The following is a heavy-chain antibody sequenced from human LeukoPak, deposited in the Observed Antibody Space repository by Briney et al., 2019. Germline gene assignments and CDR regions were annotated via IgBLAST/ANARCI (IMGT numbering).Heavy chain of an antibody. CDR3: ARDAYYYGSGSYYHDY. J-gene: IGHJ4*02. D-gene: IGHD3-10*01. CDR1: GFTFDDYA. CDR2: ISWNSGSI. V-gene: IGHV3-9*01. Sequence: GGSLRLSCAASGFTFDDYAMHWVRQAPGKGLEWVSGISWNSGSIGYADSVKGRFTISRDNAKNSLYLQMNSLRAEDTAVYYCARDAYYYGSGSYYHDYWGQGTLVTVSS.